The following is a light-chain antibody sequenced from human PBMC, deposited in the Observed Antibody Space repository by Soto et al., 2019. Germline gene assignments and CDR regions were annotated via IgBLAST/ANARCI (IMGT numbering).Light chain of an antibody. J-gene: IGKJ2*01. V-gene: IGKV3-11*01. CDR2: GVS. CDR3: QQRFNWPRFT. CDR1: QTVNRNY. Sequence: EIILTQSPGTLALSPGDGATLSCRASQTVNRNYLAWYHQRPGQPPRLLIYGVSNRASGVPDRFSGDGSGTDFTLTISSLEPEDFAVYYCQQRFNWPRFTFGQGTKLEIK.